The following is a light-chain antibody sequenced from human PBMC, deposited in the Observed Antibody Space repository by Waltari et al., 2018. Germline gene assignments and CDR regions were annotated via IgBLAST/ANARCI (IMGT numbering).Light chain of an antibody. Sequence: LVLTQSPSASASLGASVKLTCTLSSGHINTVIAWLQQRPEKGPRYLMKVNSDGSHNKGDEIPDRFSGSSSGAERYLTISSLQSEDEADYFCQTGGHGTWVFGGGTKLTVL. CDR1: SGHINTV. V-gene: IGLV4-69*01. CDR3: QTGGHGTWV. J-gene: IGLJ3*02. CDR2: VNSDGSH.